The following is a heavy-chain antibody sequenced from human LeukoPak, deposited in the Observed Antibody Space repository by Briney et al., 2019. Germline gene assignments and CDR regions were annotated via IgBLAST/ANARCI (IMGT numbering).Heavy chain of an antibody. V-gene: IGHV1-2*02. Sequence: GASVKVSCKASGYTFTGYYMHWVRQAPGQGLEWMGWINPNSGGTNYAQKFQGRVTMTRDTPISTAYMELSRLRSDDTAVYYCARDAGYCSSTSCYEVWFDPWGQGTLVTVSS. D-gene: IGHD2-2*01. CDR1: GYTFTGYY. CDR3: ARDAGYCSSTSCYEVWFDP. J-gene: IGHJ5*02. CDR2: INPNSGGT.